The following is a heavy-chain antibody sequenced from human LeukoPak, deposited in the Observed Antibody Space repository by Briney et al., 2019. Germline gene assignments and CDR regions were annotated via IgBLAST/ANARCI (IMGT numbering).Heavy chain of an antibody. CDR2: MNPNSGNT. Sequence: ASVTVSCKASGYTFTSYDINWVRQATGQGLEWMGWMNPNSGNTGYAQKFQGRVTMTRNTSISTAYMELSSLGSEDTAVYYCARLTYQPPRMGWDYYYYYYMDVWGKGTTVTVSS. CDR3: ARLTYQPPRMGWDYYYYYYMDV. V-gene: IGHV1-8*01. J-gene: IGHJ6*03. D-gene: IGHD2-2*01. CDR1: GYTFTSYD.